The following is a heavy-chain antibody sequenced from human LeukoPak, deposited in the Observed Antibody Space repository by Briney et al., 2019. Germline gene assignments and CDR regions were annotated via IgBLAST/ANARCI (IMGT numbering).Heavy chain of an antibody. CDR1: GYTFTGYY. D-gene: IGHD3-3*01. CDR3: ARDLSLLDDFWSGYPLDY. CDR2: INPNSGGT. Sequence: ASVKVSCKASGYTFTGYYMHWVRQAPGQGLEWMGWINPNSGGTNYAQKFQGRVTMTRDTSISTAYMELSRLRSDDTAVYYCARDLSLLDDFWSGYPLDYWGQGTLVTVSS. J-gene: IGHJ4*02. V-gene: IGHV1-2*02.